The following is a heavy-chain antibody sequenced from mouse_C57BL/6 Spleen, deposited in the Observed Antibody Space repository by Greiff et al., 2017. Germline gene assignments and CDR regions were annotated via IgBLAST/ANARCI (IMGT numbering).Heavy chain of an antibody. J-gene: IGHJ4*01. CDR2: ISDGGSYT. CDR3: ARGNYVFYAMDY. Sequence: EVQRVESGGGLVKPGGSLKLSCAASGFTFSSYAMSWVRQTPEKRLEWVATISDGGSYTYYPDNVKGRFTISRDNAKNNLYLQMSHLKSEDTAMYYCARGNYVFYAMDYWGQGTSVTVSS. D-gene: IGHD2-1*01. V-gene: IGHV5-4*01. CDR1: GFTFSSYA.